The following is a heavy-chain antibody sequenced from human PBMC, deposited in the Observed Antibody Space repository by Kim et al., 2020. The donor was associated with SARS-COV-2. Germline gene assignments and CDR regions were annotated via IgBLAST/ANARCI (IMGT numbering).Heavy chain of an antibody. Sequence: SETLSLTCTVSGGSISSSSYYWGWIRQPPGKGLEWIGSIYYSGSTYYNPSLTSRVTISVDTSKNQFSLKLNSVTAADTAVYYCARDYYASGSYSWFDPWGQGTLVTVSP. D-gene: IGHD3-10*01. J-gene: IGHJ5*02. CDR2: IYYSGST. CDR1: GGSISSSSYY. V-gene: IGHV4-39*07. CDR3: ARDYYASGSYSWFDP.